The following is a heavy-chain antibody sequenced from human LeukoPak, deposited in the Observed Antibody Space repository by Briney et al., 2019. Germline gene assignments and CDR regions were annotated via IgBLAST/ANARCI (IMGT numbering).Heavy chain of an antibody. CDR1: GFAFDTYG. V-gene: IGHV3-23*01. Sequence: PGGSLRLSCAASGFAFDTYGMTWARQAPGKGLGWVSSISGSGYNTYYADSVKGRFTISRDNSKNTLYLQMNSLRAEDTAIYYCATSTTSFDYWGQGTLVTVSS. J-gene: IGHJ4*02. CDR2: ISGSGYNT. CDR3: ATSTTSFDY.